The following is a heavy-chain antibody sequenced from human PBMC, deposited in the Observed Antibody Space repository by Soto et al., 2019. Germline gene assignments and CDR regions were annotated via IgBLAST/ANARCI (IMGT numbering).Heavy chain of an antibody. CDR1: GFTFSNYW. V-gene: IGHV3-74*01. CDR2: INPDGSRT. D-gene: IGHD3-16*01. J-gene: IGHJ5*02. Sequence: EVQLVESGEGLVQPGGALRLSCAASGFTFSNYWMHWVRQAPGKGLMWVSRINPDGSRTTYADSVKGRFAISRDNAKNTVFLQMNSLRAEDTAVYYCVRVKLGSYDWFDPWGQGTLVTVSS. CDR3: VRVKLGSYDWFDP.